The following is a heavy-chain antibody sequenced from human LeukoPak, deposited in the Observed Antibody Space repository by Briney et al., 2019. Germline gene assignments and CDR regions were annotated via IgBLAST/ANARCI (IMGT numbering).Heavy chain of an antibody. Sequence: SETLSLTCTVSGGSISSNGYYWAWFRQPPGKGLEWIGSIYYSGGTYYNPSLKSRVTISIDTSKNQFSLKLRSVTAADTAVYYCARLGPSSSFDYWGQGTLVTVSS. CDR3: ARLGPSSSFDY. CDR1: GGSISSNGYY. J-gene: IGHJ4*02. D-gene: IGHD6-13*01. V-gene: IGHV4-39*07. CDR2: IYYSGGT.